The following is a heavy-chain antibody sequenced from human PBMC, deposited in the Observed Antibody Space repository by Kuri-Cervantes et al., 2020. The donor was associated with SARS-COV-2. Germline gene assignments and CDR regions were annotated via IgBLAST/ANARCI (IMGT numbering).Heavy chain of an antibody. Sequence: GESLKISCAASGFTVSTNYMTWVRQAPGKGLEWVSAISGSGGDTYYADSVRGRFTISRDSSKNTVYLQMNSLRADDTAVYYCAKGRQISIVGAIGVGDAFDIWGQGTMVTVSS. CDR2: ISGSGGDT. CDR3: AKGRQISIVGAIGVGDAFDI. CDR1: GFTVSTNY. D-gene: IGHD1-26*01. V-gene: IGHV3-23*01. J-gene: IGHJ3*02.